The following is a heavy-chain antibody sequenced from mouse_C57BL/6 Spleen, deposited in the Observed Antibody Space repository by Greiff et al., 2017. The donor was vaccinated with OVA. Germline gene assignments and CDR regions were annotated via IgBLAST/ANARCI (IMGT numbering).Heavy chain of an antibody. V-gene: IGHV14-2*01. CDR2: IDPEDGET. D-gene: IGHD4-1*01. J-gene: IGHJ4*01. Sequence: VQLKESGAELVKPGASVKLSCTASGFNIKDYYMHWVKQRTEQGLEWIGRIDPEDGETKDAPKFQGKATITADPSSNTAYLQLSSLTSEDTAVYYCARFWAYYAMDYWGQGTSVTVSS. CDR3: ARFWAYYAMDY. CDR1: GFNIKDYY.